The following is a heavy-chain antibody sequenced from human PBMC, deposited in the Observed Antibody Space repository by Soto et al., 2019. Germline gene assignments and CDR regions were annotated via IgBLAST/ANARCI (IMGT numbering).Heavy chain of an antibody. D-gene: IGHD3-9*01. CDR2: IYPGDSDT. V-gene: IGHV5-51*01. J-gene: IGHJ4*02. CDR1: GYSFTSYW. Sequence: GESLKISCKGSGYSFTSYWIGWVRQMPGKGLEWMGIIYPGDSDTRYSPSFQGQVTISADKSISTAYLQWSSLKASDTAMYYCARNSVFRYFDWLPDYWGQGTLVTVSS. CDR3: ARNSVFRYFDWLPDY.